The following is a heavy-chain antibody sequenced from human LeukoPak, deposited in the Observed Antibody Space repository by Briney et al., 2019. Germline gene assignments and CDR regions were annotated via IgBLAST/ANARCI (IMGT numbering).Heavy chain of an antibody. V-gene: IGHV3-30*14. CDR2: ISYDGSNK. CDR3: ARVGPVVTAEGEYFQH. CDR1: GFTFSSYA. D-gene: IGHD2-21*02. Sequence: GGSLRLSCAASGFTFSSYAMHWVRQAPGKGLEWVAVISYDGSNKYYADSVKGRSTISRDNSKNTLYLQMNSLRAEDTAVYYCARVGPVVTAEGEYFQHWGQGTLVTVSS. J-gene: IGHJ1*01.